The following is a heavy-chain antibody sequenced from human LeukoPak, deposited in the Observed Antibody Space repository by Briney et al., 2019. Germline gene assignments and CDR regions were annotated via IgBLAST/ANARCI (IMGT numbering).Heavy chain of an antibody. V-gene: IGHV4-34*01. CDR1: GGSFSGYY. J-gene: IGHJ4*02. CDR2: INHSGRT. Sequence: PSETLSLTCAVYGGSFSGYYWSWIRQPPGKGLEWIGEINHSGRTNFNPSLKSRVTISVDTSKNQFSLKLSSVTAADTAVYYCARALPPDYCDSSGYYRNYFAYWGQGTLVTVSS. D-gene: IGHD3-22*01. CDR3: ARALPPDYCDSSGYYRNYFAY.